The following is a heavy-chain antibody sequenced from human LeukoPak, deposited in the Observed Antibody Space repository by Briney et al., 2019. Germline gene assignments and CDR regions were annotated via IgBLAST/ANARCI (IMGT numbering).Heavy chain of an antibody. CDR1: GGSFSGYY. J-gene: IGHJ4*02. Sequence: SETLSLTCAVYGGSFSGYYWSWIRQPPGKGLEWIGYIYYRGSTKYNPSLKNRVTISVDTSKNQFSLKLTSVTAADTAVYYCARDDGYNFDYWGQGALVTVSS. CDR3: ARDDGYNFDY. V-gene: IGHV4-34*11. D-gene: IGHD3-10*01. CDR2: IYYRGST.